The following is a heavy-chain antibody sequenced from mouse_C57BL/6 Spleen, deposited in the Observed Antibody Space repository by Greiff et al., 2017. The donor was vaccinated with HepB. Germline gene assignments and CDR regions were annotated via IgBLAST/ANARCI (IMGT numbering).Heavy chain of an antibody. CDR1: GYTFTDYY. D-gene: IGHD1-1*02. CDR3: ARWGSHRYFDV. V-gene: IGHV1-26*01. J-gene: IGHJ1*03. Sequence: VQLQQSGPELVKPGASVKISCKASGYTFTDYYMNWVKQSHGKSLEWIGDINPNNGGTSYNQKFKGKATLTVDKSSSTAYMELRSLTSEDSAVYYCARWGSHRYFDVWGTGTTVTVSS. CDR2: INPNNGGT.